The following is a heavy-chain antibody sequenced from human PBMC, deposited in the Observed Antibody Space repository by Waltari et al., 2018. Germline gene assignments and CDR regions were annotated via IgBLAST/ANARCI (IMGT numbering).Heavy chain of an antibody. J-gene: IGHJ5*02. V-gene: IGHV3-30*02. CDR3: AKGPDSSGYYSNWFDP. CDR2: IWSDETNK. D-gene: IGHD3-22*01. Sequence: QVQLVESGGGVVQPGGSLSLSCAASGFTFSNPGLHWVRQAPGKGLEWVAFIWSDETNKHYADSVQGRFTISRDNSKNTVFLQMNSLRTEDTAVYYCAKGPDSSGYYSNWFDPWGQGILVTVSS. CDR1: GFTFSNPG.